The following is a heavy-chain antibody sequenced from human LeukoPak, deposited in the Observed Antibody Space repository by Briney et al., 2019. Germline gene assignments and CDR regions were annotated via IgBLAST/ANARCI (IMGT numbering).Heavy chain of an antibody. V-gene: IGHV3-21*01. CDR2: ISSSSSYI. D-gene: IGHD4-17*01. CDR1: GFTFSSYS. Sequence: PGGSLRLSCAASGFTFSSYSMNWVRQAPGKGLEWVSSISSSSSYIYYADSVKGRFTISRDNAKNSLYLQMNSLRAEDTAVYYCARDPGPGDSIDYWGQGTLVTVSS. J-gene: IGHJ4*02. CDR3: ARDPGPGDSIDY.